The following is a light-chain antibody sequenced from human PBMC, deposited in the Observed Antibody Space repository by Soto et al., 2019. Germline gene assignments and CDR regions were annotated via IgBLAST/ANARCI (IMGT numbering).Light chain of an antibody. CDR2: DVS. V-gene: IGLV2-14*01. J-gene: IGLJ1*01. CDR1: SSDVGCYNF. CDR3: SSYTSSSTLYV. Sequence: QSVLTQPASVSGSPGQSITISCTGTSSDVGCYNFVSWYQQHPGKAPKLMIYDVSNRPSGVSNRFSGSKSGNTASLTISGLQADDEGDYYCSSYTSSSTLYVFGTGTKVTVL.